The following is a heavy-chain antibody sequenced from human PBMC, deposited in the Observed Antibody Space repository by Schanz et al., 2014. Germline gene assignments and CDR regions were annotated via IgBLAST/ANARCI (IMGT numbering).Heavy chain of an antibody. CDR1: GYAFSKYG. V-gene: IGHV1-18*04. J-gene: IGHJ6*02. CDR3: ARDGPYYDFLYGMDV. D-gene: IGHD3-3*01. CDR2: INAYNGDR. Sequence: QAQLLQSGAEMKKPGASVNVSCKASGYAFSKYGINWVRQAPGQGLEWMGWINAYNGDRKYAQNFQDRVTMTTDTSTRTVYMELTSLTSDDTAVYYCARDGPYYDFLYGMDVWGQGTTVTVSS.